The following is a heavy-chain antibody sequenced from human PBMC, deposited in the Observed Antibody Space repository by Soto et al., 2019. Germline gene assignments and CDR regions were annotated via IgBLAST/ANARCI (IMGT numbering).Heavy chain of an antibody. V-gene: IGHV3-7*05. D-gene: IGHD4-17*01. J-gene: IGHJ4*02. CDR1: GVTFSSYW. CDR3: ASWAITVTTSYYFDY. CDR2: IKQDGSEK. Sequence: RGALRHSCGASGVTFSSYWMSWGRQAPGKGLGWVANIKQDGSEKYYVDSVKGRFTISRDNAKSSLYLQMNSLRAEDTAVYYCASWAITVTTSYYFDYWGQGTLVTVSS.